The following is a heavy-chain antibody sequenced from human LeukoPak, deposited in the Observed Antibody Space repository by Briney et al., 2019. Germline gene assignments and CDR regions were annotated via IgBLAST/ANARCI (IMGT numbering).Heavy chain of an antibody. CDR3: ARGAGLTAMAGLDY. Sequence: ASVKVSCKASGYTFTGYYMHWVRQAPGQGVEWMGWINPNSGGTNYAQKFQGRVTMTRDTSISTAYMELSRLRSDDTAVYYCARGAGLTAMAGLDYWGQGTLVTVSS. V-gene: IGHV1-2*02. D-gene: IGHD5-18*01. J-gene: IGHJ4*02. CDR2: INPNSGGT. CDR1: GYTFTGYY.